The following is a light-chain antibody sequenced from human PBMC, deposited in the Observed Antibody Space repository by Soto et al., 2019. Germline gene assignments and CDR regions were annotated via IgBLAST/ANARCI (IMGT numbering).Light chain of an antibody. CDR1: SSNIGSNP. Sequence: QSVLTQPPSASGTPGQRVTISCSGSSSNIGSNPVNWYQQLPGSAPKLLMYSTNQRPSGVPDRFSGSKSGTSASLAISGLQSEDEADYYCAAWDGSLNVVLFGGGTQLTVL. J-gene: IGLJ2*01. CDR3: AAWDGSLNVVL. CDR2: STN. V-gene: IGLV1-44*01.